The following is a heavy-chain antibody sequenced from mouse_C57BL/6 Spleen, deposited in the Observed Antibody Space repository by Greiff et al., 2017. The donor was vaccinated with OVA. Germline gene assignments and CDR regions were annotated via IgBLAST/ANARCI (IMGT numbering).Heavy chain of an antibody. Sequence: EVKLVESGEGLVKPGGSLKLSCAASGFTFSSYAMSWVRQTPEKRLEWVAYISSGGDYIYYADTVKGRVTISRDNARNTLYLQMSSLKSEDTAMYYCTRDGGLRRDWYFDVWGTGTTVTVSS. D-gene: IGHD2-4*01. V-gene: IGHV5-9-1*02. J-gene: IGHJ1*03. CDR2: ISSGGDYI. CDR3: TRDGGLRRDWYFDV. CDR1: GFTFSSYA.